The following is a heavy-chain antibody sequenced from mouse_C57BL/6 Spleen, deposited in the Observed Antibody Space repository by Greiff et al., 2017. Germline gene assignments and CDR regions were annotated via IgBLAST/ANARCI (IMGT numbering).Heavy chain of an antibody. D-gene: IGHD1-1*01. CDR2: INPNYGTT. J-gene: IGHJ4*01. CDR3: ASGGGSSPYAMDY. V-gene: IGHV1-39*01. CDR1: GYSFTDYN. Sequence: VQLQQSGPELVKPGASVKISCKASGYSFTDYNMNWVKQSNGKSLEWIGVINPNYGTTSYNQKFKGKATLTVDQSSSTAYMQLNSLTSEDSAVYFCASGGGSSPYAMDYWGQGTSVTVSS.